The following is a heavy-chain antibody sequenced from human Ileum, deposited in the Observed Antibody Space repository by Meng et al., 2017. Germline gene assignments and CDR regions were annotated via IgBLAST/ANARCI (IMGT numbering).Heavy chain of an antibody. J-gene: IGHJ4*03. CDR1: GGSVSSRSHH. V-gene: IGHV4-61*01. D-gene: IGHD2-15*01. CDR3: ARGYSSGEGYFDQ. Sequence: QGKLQESVARLVRPSVTLSRPCTVSGGSVSSRSHHWNWIRQTPGKRLEWIGYIYSTGIINYNPSLKNRVTILLDTSMNQFSLKLTSVTAADTAFYYCARGYSSGEGYFDQWGQGTLVTVSS. CDR2: IYSTGII.